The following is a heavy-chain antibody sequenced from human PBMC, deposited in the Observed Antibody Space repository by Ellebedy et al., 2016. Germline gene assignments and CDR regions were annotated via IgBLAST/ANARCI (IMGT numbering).Heavy chain of an antibody. CDR3: ARDLDLMVRGVILDYYYGMDV. Sequence: GESLKISXVASGFSVSNNYLNWIRQAPGKGLEWVSYISSSGSTIYYADSVKGRFTISRDNAKNSLYLQMNSLRAEDTAVYYCARDLDLMVRGVILDYYYGMDVWGQGTTVTVSS. D-gene: IGHD3-10*01. J-gene: IGHJ6*02. CDR1: GFSVSNNY. V-gene: IGHV3-11*01. CDR2: ISSSGSTI.